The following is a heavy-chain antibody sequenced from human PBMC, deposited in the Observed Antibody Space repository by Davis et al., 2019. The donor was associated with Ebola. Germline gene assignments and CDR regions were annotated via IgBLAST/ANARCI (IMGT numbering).Heavy chain of an antibody. CDR3: AKDDSALSRIVGAAAFDY. J-gene: IGHJ4*02. D-gene: IGHD1-26*01. Sequence: GSLRLSCTVSGGSISSSSYYWGWIRQPPGKGLEWIGEINHSGSTNYNPSLKSRVTISVDTSKNQFSLKLSSVTAADTAVYYCAKDDSALSRIVGAAAFDYWGQGTLVTVSS. CDR1: GGSISSSSYY. V-gene: IGHV4-39*07. CDR2: INHSGST.